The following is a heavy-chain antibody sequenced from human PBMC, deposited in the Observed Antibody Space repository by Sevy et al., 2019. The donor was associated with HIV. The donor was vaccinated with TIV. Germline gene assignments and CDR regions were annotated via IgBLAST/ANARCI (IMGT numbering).Heavy chain of an antibody. J-gene: IGHJ5*02. Sequence: TLSLTCTVSGASMRSGTYYWSWIRQHPAKGLEWIGYIYYTGSTYYNPSLKSRVIISLDASKNQFSLKLSSVTAADTAVYYCARGRLIVARERWFDPWGQGTLVTVSS. CDR1: GASMRSGTYY. D-gene: IGHD5-12*01. CDR2: IYYTGST. CDR3: ARGRLIVARERWFDP. V-gene: IGHV4-31*03.